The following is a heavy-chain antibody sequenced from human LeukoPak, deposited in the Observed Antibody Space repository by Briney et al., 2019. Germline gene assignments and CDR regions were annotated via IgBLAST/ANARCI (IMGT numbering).Heavy chain of an antibody. CDR3: AKGFLYDISTGLDY. CDR1: GFTFSSFG. Sequence: LAGGSLRLSCVASGFTFSSFGMHWVRQAPGKGLERVAFISYDGSKKYYADSVKGRFTFSRDNSQNTVSLQMNSLRAEDTAVYYCAKGFLYDISTGLDYWGQGTLVTVSS. CDR2: ISYDGSKK. D-gene: IGHD3-9*01. V-gene: IGHV3-30*18. J-gene: IGHJ4*02.